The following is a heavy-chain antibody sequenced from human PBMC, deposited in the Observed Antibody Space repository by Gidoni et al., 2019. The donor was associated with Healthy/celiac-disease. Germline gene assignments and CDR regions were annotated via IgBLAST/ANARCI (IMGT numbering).Heavy chain of an antibody. V-gene: IGHV3-15*01. D-gene: IGHD6-6*01. Sequence: RQAPGKGLEWVGRIKSKTDGGTTDYAAPVKGRFTISRDDSKNTLYLQMNSLKTEDTAVYYCTTVDSSSSFGSLYYYGMDVWGQGTTVTVSS. CDR3: TTVDSSSSFGSLYYYGMDV. J-gene: IGHJ6*02. CDR2: IKSKTDGGTT.